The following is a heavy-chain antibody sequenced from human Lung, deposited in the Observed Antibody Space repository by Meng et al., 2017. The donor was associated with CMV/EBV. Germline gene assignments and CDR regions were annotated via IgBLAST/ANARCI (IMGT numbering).Heavy chain of an antibody. Sequence: LXXSVSGGSISSSIYYWGWIRQPPGKGLEWIGSIYYSVNTYYNPSLKSRVTTSVDTSKNQFYLKLRSVSAADTAMYYCARGIRDPLDYGGSSLNYYYGTDVXGQGXTVTVSS. CDR2: IYYSVNT. CDR1: GGSISSSIYY. J-gene: IGHJ6*02. V-gene: IGHV4-39*07. CDR3: ARGIRDPLDYGGSSLNYYYGTDV. D-gene: IGHD4-23*01.